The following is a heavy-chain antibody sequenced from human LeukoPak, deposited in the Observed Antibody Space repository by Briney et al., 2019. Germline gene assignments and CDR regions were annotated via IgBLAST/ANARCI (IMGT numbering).Heavy chain of an antibody. CDR2: IKSKTDGGTT. CDR3: TTDFALVVPAAFNY. CDR1: GFTVSSNY. J-gene: IGHJ4*02. D-gene: IGHD2-2*01. Sequence: PGGSLRLSCAASGFTVSSNYMSWVRQAPGKGLEWVGRIKSKTDGGTTDYAAPVKGRFTISRDDSKNTLYLQMNSLKTEDTAVYYCTTDFALVVPAAFNYWGQGILVTVSS. V-gene: IGHV3-15*01.